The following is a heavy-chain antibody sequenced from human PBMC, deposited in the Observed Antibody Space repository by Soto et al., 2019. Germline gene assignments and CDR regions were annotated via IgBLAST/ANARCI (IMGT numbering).Heavy chain of an antibody. Sequence: QVQLVESGGGVVQPGRSLRLSCAASGFTFSSYGMHWVRQAPGTGLEWVAVIWYDGSNKYYADSVKGRFTISRDNSKNXXYRKMNSLRAEDTAVYYCARGWYCGGDCYEWYFDLWGRGTLVTVSS. CDR2: IWYDGSNK. CDR3: ARGWYCGGDCYEWYFDL. V-gene: IGHV3-33*01. CDR1: GFTFSSYG. D-gene: IGHD2-21*02. J-gene: IGHJ2*01.